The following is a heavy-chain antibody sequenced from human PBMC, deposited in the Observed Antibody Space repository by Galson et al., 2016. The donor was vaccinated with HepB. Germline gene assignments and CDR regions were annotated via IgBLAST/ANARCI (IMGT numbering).Heavy chain of an antibody. V-gene: IGHV1-18*01. CDR2: IGSYNGNT. CDR1: GYTFTNYG. J-gene: IGHJ4*02. CDR3: ARAQLGSSWPYFDL. Sequence: SVKVSCKASGYTFTNYGFNWVRQAPGQGLEWMGWIGSYNGNTESAQNLQDRVTMTTDTSTNTAYMELRSLRYDDTAVYYCARAQLGSSWPYFDLWGQGTLVTVSS. D-gene: IGHD6-13*01.